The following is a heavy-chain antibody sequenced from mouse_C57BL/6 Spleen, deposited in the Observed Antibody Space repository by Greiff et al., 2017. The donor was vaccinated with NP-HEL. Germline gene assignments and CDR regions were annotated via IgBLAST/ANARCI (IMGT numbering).Heavy chain of an antibody. V-gene: IGHV5-17*01. Sequence: DVMLVESGGGLVKPGGSLKLSCAASGFTFSDYGMHWVRQAPEKGLEWVAYISSGSSTIYYVDTVKGRFTISRDNAKNTLFLQMTSLRSEDTAMYYCAIYYSKYYAMDYWGQGTSVTVSS. CDR2: ISSGSSTI. D-gene: IGHD2-5*01. CDR1: GFTFSDYG. J-gene: IGHJ4*01. CDR3: AIYYSKYYAMDY.